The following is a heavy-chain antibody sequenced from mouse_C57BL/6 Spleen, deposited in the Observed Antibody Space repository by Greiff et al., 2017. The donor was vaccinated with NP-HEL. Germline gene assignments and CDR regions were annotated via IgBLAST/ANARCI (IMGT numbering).Heavy chain of an antibody. CDR3: ARYKTAQAPSAMDY. J-gene: IGHJ4*01. CDR2: IRNKANGYTT. D-gene: IGHD3-2*02. V-gene: IGHV7-3*01. CDR1: GFTFTDYY. Sequence: EVKLMESGGGLVQPGGSLSLSCAASGFTFTDYYMSWVRQPPGKALEWLGFIRNKANGYTTEYSASVKGRFTISRDNSQSILYLQMNALRAEDSATYYCARYKTAQAPSAMDYWGQGTSVTVSS.